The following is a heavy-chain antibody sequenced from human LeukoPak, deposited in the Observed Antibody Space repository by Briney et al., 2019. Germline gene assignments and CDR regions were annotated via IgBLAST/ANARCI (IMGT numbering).Heavy chain of an antibody. D-gene: IGHD3-3*01. CDR3: AGPYDFWSGYYTENAFDI. J-gene: IGHJ3*02. CDR2: IYPSGIT. CDR1: GYSISSGYY. Sequence: PSETLSLTCTVSGYSISSGYYWGWIRQPPGKGLEWIGSIYPSGITYYNPSLKSRVTISVDTSKNQFSLKLSSVTAADTAVYYCAGPYDFWSGYYTENAFDIWGQGTMVTVSS. V-gene: IGHV4-38-2*02.